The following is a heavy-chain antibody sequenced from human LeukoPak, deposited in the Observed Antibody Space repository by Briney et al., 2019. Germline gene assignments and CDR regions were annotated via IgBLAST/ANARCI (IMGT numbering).Heavy chain of an antibody. CDR1: GFTFSSYS. J-gene: IGHJ4*02. Sequence: GGSLRLSCAASGFTFSSYSMNWVRQAPGKGLKWVSSISSSSSYIYYADSVKGRFTISRDNAKNSLYLQMNSLRAEDTAVYYCARSGYSYGGFIDYWGQGTLVTVSS. V-gene: IGHV3-21*01. D-gene: IGHD5-18*01. CDR3: ARSGYSYGGFIDY. CDR2: ISSSSSYI.